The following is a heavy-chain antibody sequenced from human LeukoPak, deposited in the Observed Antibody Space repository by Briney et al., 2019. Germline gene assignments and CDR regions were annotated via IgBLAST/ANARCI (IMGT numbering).Heavy chain of an antibody. CDR2: ISSSSSYI. V-gene: IGHV3-21*01. D-gene: IGHD5-18*01. J-gene: IGHJ4*02. CDR3: ARDGGDTATWDY. Sequence: GGSLRLSCAASGFTFSSYSMNWVRQAPGKGLEWVSSISSSSSYIYYADSVKGRFTISRDNAKNSLYLQMNSLRAEDTAVYYCARDGGDTATWDYWGQGTLVTVSS. CDR1: GFTFSSYS.